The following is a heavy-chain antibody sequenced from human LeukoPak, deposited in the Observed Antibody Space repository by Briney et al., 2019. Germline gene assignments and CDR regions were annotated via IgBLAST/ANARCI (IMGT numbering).Heavy chain of an antibody. CDR2: TKSKTDGGTT. V-gene: IGHV3-15*01. D-gene: IGHD3-10*01. J-gene: IGHJ6*03. CDR1: GFTFSSYE. CDR3: TTGYYGSGPNYYYYYYMDV. Sequence: GVSLRLSCAASGFTFSSYEMNWVRQAPGKGLEWVGRTKSKTDGGTTDYDGPVKGRFTISRDDSNNTLYLQMNSLKTEDTAVYYCTTGYYGSGPNYYYYYYMDVWGKGTTVTISS.